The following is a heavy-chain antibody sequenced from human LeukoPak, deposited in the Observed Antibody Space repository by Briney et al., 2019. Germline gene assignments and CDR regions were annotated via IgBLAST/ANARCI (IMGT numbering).Heavy chain of an antibody. J-gene: IGHJ4*02. D-gene: IGHD4-23*01. Sequence: SSETLSLTCTVSGGSINSDYYYWGWIRQPPGKGLEWIGTIYYSGRTYYNPSLTSRVTISVDTSKNQFSLKLNSVTAADTAVYYCTTIFPPNGGNGIGYWGQGTLVTVSS. V-gene: IGHV4-39*01. CDR1: GGSINSDYYY. CDR3: TTIFPPNGGNGIGY. CDR2: IYYSGRT.